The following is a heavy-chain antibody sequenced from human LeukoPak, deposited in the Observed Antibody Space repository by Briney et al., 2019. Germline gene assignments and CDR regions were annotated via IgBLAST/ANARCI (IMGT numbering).Heavy chain of an antibody. Sequence: GGSLRLSCAASGLTLSDHIIDWVRQAPGKGLEWVSVIYSGGTTYYADSVKGRFTISRDNSKNTLYLQMNSLRAEDTAVYYCARDRGGSRSDCWGQGTLVTVSS. CDR2: IYSGGTT. V-gene: IGHV3-66*01. CDR1: GLTLSDHI. CDR3: ARDRGGSRSDC. D-gene: IGHD6-13*01. J-gene: IGHJ4*02.